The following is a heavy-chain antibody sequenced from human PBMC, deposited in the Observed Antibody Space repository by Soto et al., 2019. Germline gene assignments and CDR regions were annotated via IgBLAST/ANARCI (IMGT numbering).Heavy chain of an antibody. CDR3: AKYCSSTSCYGLCDY. Sequence: GGSLRLSCAASGFTFSSYSMNWVRQAPGKGLEWVSAISGSGGSTYYADPVKGRFTISRDNSKNTLYLQMNSLRAEDTAVYYCAKYCSSTSCYGLCDYWGQGTLVTVS. CDR1: GFTFSSYS. V-gene: IGHV3-23*01. J-gene: IGHJ4*02. D-gene: IGHD2-2*01. CDR2: ISGSGGST.